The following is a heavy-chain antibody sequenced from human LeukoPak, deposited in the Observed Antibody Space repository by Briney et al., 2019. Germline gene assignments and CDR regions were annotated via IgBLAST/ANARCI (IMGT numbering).Heavy chain of an antibody. D-gene: IGHD6-19*01. CDR2: IYPGDSDT. V-gene: IGHV5-51*01. CDR3: XXXXXRDGSGWYGGEFGY. Sequence: GESLKISCKGSGYRFISYWIGWVRQMPGKGLEWMGIIYPGDSDTRYSPSFQGQVTISADKSISTAYLQWSSLKASDTAMYYCXXXXXRDGSGWYGGEFGYWGQGTLVTVSS. J-gene: IGHJ4*02. CDR1: GYRFISYW.